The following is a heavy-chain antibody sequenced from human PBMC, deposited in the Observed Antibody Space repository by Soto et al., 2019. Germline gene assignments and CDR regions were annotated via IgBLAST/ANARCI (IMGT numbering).Heavy chain of an antibody. Sequence: ASVKVSCKASGYTFTSYCISWVRQAPGQGLEWMGWISAYNGNTNYAQKLQGRVTMTTDTSTSTAYMELRSLRSDDTAVYYCARDRVGTTRDKAPDCWGQGTLVTVSS. CDR1: GYTFTSYC. CDR3: ARDRVGTTRDKAPDC. V-gene: IGHV1-18*01. D-gene: IGHD1-26*01. CDR2: ISAYNGNT. J-gene: IGHJ4*02.